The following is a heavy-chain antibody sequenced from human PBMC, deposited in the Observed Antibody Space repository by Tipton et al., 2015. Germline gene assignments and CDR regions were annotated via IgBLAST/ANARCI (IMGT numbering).Heavy chain of an antibody. Sequence: VQLVQSGGEVKKPGESLKISCKGSGYSFATYWIGWVRQMPGKGLEWMGIFYPDDSDTRYSPSFQGQVTISADKSISTAYLQWNSLKASDTAMYYCARGNPYYYESSGYFFYAMDVWGQGTTVTVSS. CDR2: FYPDDSDT. CDR3: ARGNPYYYESSGYFFYAMDV. D-gene: IGHD3-22*01. V-gene: IGHV5-51*01. J-gene: IGHJ6*02. CDR1: GYSFATYW.